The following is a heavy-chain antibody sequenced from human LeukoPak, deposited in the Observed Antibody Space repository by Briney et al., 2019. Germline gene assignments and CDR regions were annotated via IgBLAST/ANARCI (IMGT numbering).Heavy chain of an antibody. D-gene: IGHD3-22*01. CDR2: MNPNSDNT. CDR3: ARRKIDDAFDI. Sequence: ASVKVSCKASGYTFTSYDINWVRQAPGQGLEWMGWMNPNSDNTDYAQKFQGRVTMTRNTSISTAYMELSSLRSEDTAVYYCARRKIDDAFDIWGQGTMVTVSS. CDR1: GYTFTSYD. J-gene: IGHJ3*02. V-gene: IGHV1-8*01.